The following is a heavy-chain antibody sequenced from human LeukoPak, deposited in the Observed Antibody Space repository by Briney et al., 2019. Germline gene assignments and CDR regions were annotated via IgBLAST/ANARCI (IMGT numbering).Heavy chain of an antibody. J-gene: IGHJ3*02. CDR1: GGSISSTSYY. CDR3: ASSPWAWDPWGHGGNAVVGAFDI. Sequence: SETLSLTCTVSGGSISSTSYYWGWIRQSPTKGLEWIGSIYYSGSTHYNPSLKSRVTISVDTSKNQFSLQLNSVTPEDTAVYYCASSPWAWDPWGHGGNAVVGAFDIWGQGTMVTVSS. CDR2: IYYSGST. D-gene: IGHD4-23*01. V-gene: IGHV4-39*07.